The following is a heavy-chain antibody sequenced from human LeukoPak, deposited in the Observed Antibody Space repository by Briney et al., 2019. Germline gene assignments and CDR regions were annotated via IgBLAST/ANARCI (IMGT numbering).Heavy chain of an antibody. Sequence: SQTLSLTCAVSGDSISSGSYYWSWIRQPAGKGLEWIGRIYTSGSTNYNPSLKSRVTISVDTSKNQFSLKLSSVTAADTAVYYCAREQRFFDWLEYYYYMDVWGKGTTVTVSS. CDR2: IYTSGST. D-gene: IGHD3-9*01. CDR3: AREQRFFDWLEYYYYMDV. J-gene: IGHJ6*03. V-gene: IGHV4-61*02. CDR1: GDSISSGSYY.